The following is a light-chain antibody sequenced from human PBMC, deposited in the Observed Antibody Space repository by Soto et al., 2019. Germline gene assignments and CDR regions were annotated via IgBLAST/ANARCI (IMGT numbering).Light chain of an antibody. CDR1: SSNIGRNS. Sequence: QSVLTQPPSASGTPGQRGTISCSGSSSNIGRNSVNWYQQLPGTAPKVVIYANHQRHSGVPDRFSGSKSGTSASLGISGLQPEDEADYYCASWDHSLNGLVFGGGTKLTVL. J-gene: IGLJ3*02. CDR2: ANH. CDR3: ASWDHSLNGLV. V-gene: IGLV1-44*01.